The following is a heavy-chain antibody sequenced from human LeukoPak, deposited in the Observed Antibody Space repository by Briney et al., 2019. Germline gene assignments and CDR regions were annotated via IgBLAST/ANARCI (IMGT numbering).Heavy chain of an antibody. D-gene: IGHD4-17*01. CDR3: ARDGDYKAHRRSNRKYYFDY. J-gene: IGHJ4*02. CDR2: INHSGST. Sequence: SETLSLTCAVYGGSFSGYYWSWIRQPPGKGLEWIGEINHSGSTNYNPSLKSRVTISVDTSKNQFSLKLSSVTAADTAVYYCARDGDYKAHRRSNRKYYFDYWGQGTLVTVSS. CDR1: GGSFSGYY. V-gene: IGHV4-34*01.